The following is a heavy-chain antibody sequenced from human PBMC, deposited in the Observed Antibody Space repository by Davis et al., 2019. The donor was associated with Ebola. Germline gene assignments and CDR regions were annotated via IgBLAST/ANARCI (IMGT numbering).Heavy chain of an antibody. CDR1: GGSISSYY. CDR3: AGNYYIDY. V-gene: IGHV4-59*12. CDR2: IYHSGST. J-gene: IGHJ4*02. Sequence: PSETLSLTCTVSGGSISSYYWSWIRQPPGKGLEWIGYIYHSGSTYYNPSLKSRVTISVDTSKNQFSLKLSSVTAADSAVYYCAGNYYIDYWGQGTLVTVSS.